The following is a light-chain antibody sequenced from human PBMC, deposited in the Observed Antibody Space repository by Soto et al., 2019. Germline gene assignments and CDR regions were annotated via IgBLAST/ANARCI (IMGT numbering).Light chain of an antibody. V-gene: IGKV3-11*01. CDR2: DAS. Sequence: EIVLTQSPATLSLSPGERVTLSCRASQSVSSYLAWYQQKPGQAPRLLSYDASNSATGIPARFSGSGSGTDFTLTISSIEPEDFAVYYCQQRGSWPPIFTFGPGTNVDFK. CDR1: QSVSSY. CDR3: QQRGSWPPIFT. J-gene: IGKJ3*01.